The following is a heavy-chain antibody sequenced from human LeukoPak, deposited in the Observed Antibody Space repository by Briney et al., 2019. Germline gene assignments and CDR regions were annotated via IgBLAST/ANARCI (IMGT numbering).Heavy chain of an antibody. J-gene: IGHJ4*02. CDR1: GGSIYTYN. D-gene: IGHD5-18*01. CDR3: ARDREHSYGSDLDH. Sequence: SETLSLTCTVSGGSIYTYNWIWIRQPAGKGLEWIGRNNIAGQGYYNPSLKSRVTISVDRPNNQFSLELTSVTAADTAVYFCARDREHSYGSDLDHWGQGILVTVSS. CDR2: NNIAGQG. V-gene: IGHV4-4*07.